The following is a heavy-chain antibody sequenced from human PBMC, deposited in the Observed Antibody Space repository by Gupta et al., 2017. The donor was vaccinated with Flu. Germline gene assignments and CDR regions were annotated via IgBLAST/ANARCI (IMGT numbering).Heavy chain of an antibody. J-gene: IGHJ4*02. D-gene: IGHD5-18*01. CDR2: INHSGST. CDR3: ARGRLGNGYFLSAYYFDY. Sequence: WSWIRQPPGKGLEWIGEINHSGSTNYNPSLKSRVTISVDTSKNQFSLKLSSVTAADTALYYCARGRLGNGYFLSAYYFDYWGQGTLVTVSS. V-gene: IGHV4-34*01.